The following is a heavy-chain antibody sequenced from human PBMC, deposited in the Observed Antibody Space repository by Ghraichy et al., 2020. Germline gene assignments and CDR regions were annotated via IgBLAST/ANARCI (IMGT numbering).Heavy chain of an antibody. Sequence: SETLSLTCAVYGGSFSEYYWSWIRQPPGKGLEWIGEINHSGSTNYNPSLMSRITLAIDTSKKQFSLKLTSVTAADTAVYYCASGGNVGIATAISDSWGLGTLFTVSS. CDR2: INHSGST. V-gene: IGHV4-34*01. CDR3: ASGGNVGIATAISDS. J-gene: IGHJ5*01. D-gene: IGHD2-21*02. CDR1: GGSFSEYY.